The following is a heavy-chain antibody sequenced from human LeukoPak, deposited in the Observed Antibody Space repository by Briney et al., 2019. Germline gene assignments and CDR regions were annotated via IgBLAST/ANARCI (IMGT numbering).Heavy chain of an antibody. CDR1: GGTFSSYT. D-gene: IGHD2-15*01. Sequence: ASVKVSCKASGGTFSSYTISWVRQAPGQGLEWMGGIIPIFGTADYAQKFQGRVTMTRNTSISTAYMELSSLRSEDTAVYYCARTYGYRNCFDPWGQGTLVTVSS. CDR3: ARTYGYRNCFDP. J-gene: IGHJ5*02. CDR2: IIPIFGTA. V-gene: IGHV1-69*05.